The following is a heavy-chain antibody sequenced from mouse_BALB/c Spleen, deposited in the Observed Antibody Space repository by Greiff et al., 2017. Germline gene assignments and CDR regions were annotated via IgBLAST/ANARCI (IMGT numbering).Heavy chain of an antibody. CDR1: GFNIKDTY. J-gene: IGHJ2*01. CDR3: ARRVVYGNFDY. CDR2: IDPANGNT. Sequence: EVQLVESGAELVKPGASVKLSCTASGFNIKDTYMHWVKQRPEQGLEWIGRIDPANGNTKYDPKFQGKATITADTSSNTAYLQLSSLTSEDTAVYYCARRVVYGNFDYWGQGTTLTVSS. V-gene: IGHV14-3*02. D-gene: IGHD2-1*01.